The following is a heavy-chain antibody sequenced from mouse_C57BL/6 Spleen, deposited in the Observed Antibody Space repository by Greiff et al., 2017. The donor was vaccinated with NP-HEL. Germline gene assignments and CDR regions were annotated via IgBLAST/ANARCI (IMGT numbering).Heavy chain of an antibody. Sequence: EVQLQQSGPVLVKPGASVKLSCKASGYTFTDYYMNWVKQSPGKSLEWIGVINPYNGGTSYNQKFQGQATLTVDKSSSTAYMELNSLTSEDSAVYYCAREYGSSSAWFAYWGQGTLVTVSA. J-gene: IGHJ3*01. CDR3: AREYGSSSAWFAY. D-gene: IGHD1-1*01. CDR2: INPYNGGT. CDR1: GYTFTDYY. V-gene: IGHV1-19*01.